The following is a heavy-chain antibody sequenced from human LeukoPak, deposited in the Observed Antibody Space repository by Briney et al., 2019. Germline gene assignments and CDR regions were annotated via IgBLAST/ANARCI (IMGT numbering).Heavy chain of an antibody. Sequence: GGSLRLSCAASGFTFSSYGLHWVRQAPGQGLEWVAFIRYDGSNKYYADSVKDRFTISRDNSKNTLFLQMNSLRPEDTAVYYCATDPYDSSGYMHYWGQGTLVTVSS. CDR2: IRYDGSNK. CDR1: GFTFSSYG. V-gene: IGHV3-30*02. D-gene: IGHD3-22*01. CDR3: ATDPYDSSGYMHY. J-gene: IGHJ4*02.